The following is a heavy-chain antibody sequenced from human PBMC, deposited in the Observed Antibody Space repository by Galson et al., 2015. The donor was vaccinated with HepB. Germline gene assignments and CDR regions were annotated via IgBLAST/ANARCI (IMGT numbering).Heavy chain of an antibody. CDR1: GDSVSSNTAA. V-gene: IGHV6-1*01. J-gene: IGHJ4*02. CDR3: ARGVSYFDY. Sequence: CAISGDSVSSNTAAWNWIGQSPSRGLEWLGRTYYRSRWYNEYAVSVKGRITFNPDTSKNQFSLQLNSVTPEDTAVYYCARGVSYFDYWGPGTLVTVSS. CDR2: TYYRSRWYN.